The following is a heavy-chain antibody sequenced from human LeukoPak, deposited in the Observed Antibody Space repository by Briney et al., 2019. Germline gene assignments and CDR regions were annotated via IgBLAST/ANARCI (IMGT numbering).Heavy chain of an antibody. CDR1: GGSISSYY. V-gene: IGHV4-59*01. J-gene: IGHJ6*03. Sequence: SETLSLTCTVSGGSISSYYWSLIRQPPGKGLEWIGYIYYSGSTNYNPSLKTRVTMSVDTSKNQFSLKLSSVTAADTAVYYCARYSSSWYGYYYYYMDVWGKGTTVTVSS. D-gene: IGHD6-13*01. CDR3: ARYSSSWYGYYYYYMDV. CDR2: IYYSGST.